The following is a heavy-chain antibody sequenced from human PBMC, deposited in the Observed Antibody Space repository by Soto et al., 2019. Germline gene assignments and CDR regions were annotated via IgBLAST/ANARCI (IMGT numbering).Heavy chain of an antibody. V-gene: IGHV1-3*01. CDR3: ARDERATGTTTGHRFDY. Sequence: ASVKVSCKASGYTFTSYAMHWVRQAPGQRLEWMGWINAGNGNTKYSQKFQGRVTITRDTSASTAYMELSSLRSEDTAVYYCARDERATGTTTGHRFDYWGQGTLVTVSS. CDR1: GYTFTSYA. CDR2: INAGNGNT. D-gene: IGHD1-1*01. J-gene: IGHJ4*02.